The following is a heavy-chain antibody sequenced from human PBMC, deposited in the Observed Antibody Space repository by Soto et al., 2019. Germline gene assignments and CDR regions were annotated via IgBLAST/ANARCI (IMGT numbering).Heavy chain of an antibody. CDR2: INHSGST. CDR3: ARESSITMVRGVRGYGMDV. V-gene: IGHV4-34*01. Sequence: SETLSLTCAVNGGSFSGYYWSWIRQPPGKGLEWIGEINHSGSTNYNPSLKSRVTISVDTSKNQFSLKLSSVTAADTAVYYCARESSITMVRGVRGYGMDVWGQGTTVTVSS. D-gene: IGHD3-10*01. CDR1: GGSFSGYY. J-gene: IGHJ6*02.